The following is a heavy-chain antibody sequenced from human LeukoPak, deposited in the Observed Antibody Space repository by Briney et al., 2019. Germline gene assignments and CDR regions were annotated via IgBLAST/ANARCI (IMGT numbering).Heavy chain of an antibody. Sequence: ASLKVSCKASGYTFTGYYMHWVRQAPGQGLEWMGWINPNSGGTNYAQKFQGRVTMTRDTSISTAYMELSRLRSDDTAVYYCARDSYSGYETFDYWGQGTLVTVSS. V-gene: IGHV1-2*02. J-gene: IGHJ4*02. CDR3: ARDSYSGYETFDY. CDR1: GYTFTGYY. CDR2: INPNSGGT. D-gene: IGHD5-12*01.